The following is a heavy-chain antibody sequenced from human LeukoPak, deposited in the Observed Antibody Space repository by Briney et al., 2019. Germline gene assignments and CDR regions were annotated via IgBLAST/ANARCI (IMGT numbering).Heavy chain of an antibody. V-gene: IGHV3-53*01. D-gene: IGHD2/OR15-2a*01. CDR2: IYSGGST. Sequence: GGSLRLSCAASGFTFSSYTMHWVRQAPGKGLEWVSVIYSGGSTYYADSVKGRFIISRDISKNTVYLQMNSLRVEDTAVYYCARERIWGQGTLVTVSS. J-gene: IGHJ4*02. CDR3: ARERI. CDR1: GFTFSSYT.